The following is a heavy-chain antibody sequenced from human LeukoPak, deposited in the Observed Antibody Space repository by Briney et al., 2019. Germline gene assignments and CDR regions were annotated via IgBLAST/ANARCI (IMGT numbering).Heavy chain of an antibody. CDR3: ARGPQGLDWLPFFDP. CDR1: GFTFSSYS. D-gene: IGHD3/OR15-3a*01. V-gene: IGHV3-21*01. J-gene: IGHJ5*02. CDR2: ISRSSSYI. Sequence: GGSLRLSCAASGFTFSSYSMNWVRQAPGKGLEWVSSISRSSSYIYYADSVKGRFTISRDNAKNSLYLQMNSLRAEDTAVYYCARGPQGLDWLPFFDPWGQGTLVTVSS.